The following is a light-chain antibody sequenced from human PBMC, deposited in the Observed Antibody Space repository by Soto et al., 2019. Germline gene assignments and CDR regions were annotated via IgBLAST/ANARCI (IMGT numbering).Light chain of an antibody. CDR2: DVS. V-gene: IGLV2-11*01. CDR1: SSDVGGYNY. J-gene: IGLJ2*01. CDR3: CSYGGRVVV. Sequence: QSALTQPRSVSGSPGQSVTISCTGTSSDVGGYNYVSWYQQHPGKAPKLMIYDVSKRHSGVPDRFSGSKPGNTASLTISCLQSQDESDYHGCSYGGRVVVFVGGIKRTVL.